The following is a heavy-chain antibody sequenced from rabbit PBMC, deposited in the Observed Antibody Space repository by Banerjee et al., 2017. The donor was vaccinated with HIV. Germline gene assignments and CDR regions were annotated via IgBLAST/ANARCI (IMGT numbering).Heavy chain of an antibody. CDR2: IDPIFGST. CDR1: GFDFSSNA. V-gene: IGHV1S47*01. CDR3: ARDLAGVIGWNFDL. D-gene: IGHD4-1*01. J-gene: IGHJ4*01. Sequence: LEESGGGLVKPEGSLTLTCKASGFDFSSNAICWVRQAPGKGLEWIGYIDPIFGSTYYASWVNGRFTISSHNAQNTLYLQLTSLTAADTASYFCARDLAGVIGWNFDLWGPGTLVTVS.